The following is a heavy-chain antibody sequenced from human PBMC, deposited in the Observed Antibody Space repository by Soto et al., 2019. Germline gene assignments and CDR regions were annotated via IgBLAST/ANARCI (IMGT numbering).Heavy chain of an antibody. Sequence: QVQLVQSGAEVKKPGSSVKVSCKASGGTFSSYAISWVRQAPGQGLEWMGGIIPIFGTANYPQKFQGRVTITADKSTSTAYMELSSLRSEDTAVYYCARGGYCTNGVCQYWYFDLWGRGTLVTVSS. CDR2: IIPIFGTA. D-gene: IGHD2-8*01. J-gene: IGHJ2*01. CDR3: ARGGYCTNGVCQYWYFDL. V-gene: IGHV1-69*06. CDR1: GGTFSSYA.